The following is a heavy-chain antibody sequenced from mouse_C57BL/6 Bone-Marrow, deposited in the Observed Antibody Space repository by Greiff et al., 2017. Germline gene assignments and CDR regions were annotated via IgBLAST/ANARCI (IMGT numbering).Heavy chain of an antibody. J-gene: IGHJ1*03. V-gene: IGHV1-64*01. CDR2: IHPNSGST. CDR3: ARIYYYGGWYFDV. Sequence: QVQLKQPGAELVKPGASVKLSCKASGYTFTSYWMHWVKQRPGQGLEWIGMIHPNSGSTNYNEKFKSKATLTVDKSSSTAYMQLSSLTSEDSAVYYCARIYYYGGWYFDVWGTGTTVTVSS. D-gene: IGHD1-1*01. CDR1: GYTFTSYW.